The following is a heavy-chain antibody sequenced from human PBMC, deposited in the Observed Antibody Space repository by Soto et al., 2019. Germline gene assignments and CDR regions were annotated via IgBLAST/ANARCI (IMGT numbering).Heavy chain of an antibody. CDR3: ARGPLMNYYDSSGYYYLDY. J-gene: IGHJ4*02. Sequence: SVKVSCKASGGTFSSYAISWVRQAPGQGLEWMGGIIPIFGTANYAQKFQGRVTITADESTSTAYMELSSLRSEDTAVYYCARGPLMNYYDSSGYYYLDYWGQGTLVTVSS. V-gene: IGHV1-69*13. CDR1: GGTFSSYA. CDR2: IIPIFGTA. D-gene: IGHD3-22*01.